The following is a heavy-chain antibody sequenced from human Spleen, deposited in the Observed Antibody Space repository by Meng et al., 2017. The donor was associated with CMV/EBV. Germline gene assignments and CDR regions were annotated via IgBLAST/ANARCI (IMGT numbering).Heavy chain of an antibody. CDR3: ARGHSSSSNWFDP. CDR1: GGSINSTDNY. V-gene: IGHV4-39*07. Sequence: GSLRLSCTVSGGSINSTDNYWGWIRQPPGKGLEWIGSLYYSGRTYYNRSLKSRVTISVDTSKNQCSLKVSSVTAADTAVYYCARGHSSSSNWFDPWGQGTLVTVSS. J-gene: IGHJ5*02. D-gene: IGHD6-6*01. CDR2: LYYSGRT.